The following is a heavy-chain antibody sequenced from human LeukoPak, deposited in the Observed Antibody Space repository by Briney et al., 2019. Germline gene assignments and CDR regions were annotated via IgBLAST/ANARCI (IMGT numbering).Heavy chain of an antibody. D-gene: IGHD3-10*02. CDR1: GGSFSAYY. CDR3: AELGITMIGGV. J-gene: IGHJ6*04. Sequence: SETLSLTCAVYGGSFSAYYWSWIRQPPGKGLEWIGEINHSGSTNYNPSLKSRVVISVDTSKNQFSLNMNSVTAADTAVYYCAELGITMIGGVWGKGTTVTISS. V-gene: IGHV4-34*01. CDR2: INHSGST.